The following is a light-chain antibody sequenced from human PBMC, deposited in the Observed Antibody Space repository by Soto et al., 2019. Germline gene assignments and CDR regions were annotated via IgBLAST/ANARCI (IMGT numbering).Light chain of an antibody. J-gene: IGKJ3*01. CDR1: QSFKSNY. CDR2: GAS. V-gene: IGKV3-20*01. CDR3: QQYGRSPFT. Sequence: EIVLTQSPGTLPLSPGERATLSCRASQSFKSNYLTWSKQNRGQAPRQLIHGASSRATGIPDMFSGSGSGRHFALTVRRLEPEALAVYYCQQYGRSPFTFGPGTKLGIK.